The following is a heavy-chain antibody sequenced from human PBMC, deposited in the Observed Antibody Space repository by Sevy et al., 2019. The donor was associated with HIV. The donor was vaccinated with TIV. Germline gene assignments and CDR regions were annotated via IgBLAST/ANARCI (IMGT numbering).Heavy chain of an antibody. D-gene: IGHD5-12*01. CDR2: IIAGNGNT. CDR1: GYTFSSYE. J-gene: IGHJ3*02. V-gene: IGHV1-3*01. CDR3: ARVFSGYDFAFDI. Sequence: ASVKVSCKASGYTFSSYEIHWVRQPPGQTLEWMGWIIAGNGNTKYSQKFQGRVTITRDTSASTAYMELSSLRSEDTAVYYCARVFSGYDFAFDIWGQGTMVTVSS.